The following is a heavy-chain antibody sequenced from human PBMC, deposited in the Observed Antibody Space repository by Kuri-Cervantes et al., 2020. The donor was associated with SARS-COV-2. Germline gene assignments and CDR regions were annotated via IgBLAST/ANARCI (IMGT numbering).Heavy chain of an antibody. CDR2: IYWDDDK. V-gene: IGHV2-5*02. CDR3: AHRTLRDRLFDH. D-gene: IGHD4-17*01. Sequence: SGPTLVKPTQTLTLTCTFSGFSLSTSGVGVGWIRQPPGKALEWLALIYWDDDKRYSPSLTCRLTITKDTSKNQVVLTMTNMDPVDTATYYCAHRTLRDRLFDHWGQGTLATVSS. CDR1: GFSLSTSGVG. J-gene: IGHJ4*02.